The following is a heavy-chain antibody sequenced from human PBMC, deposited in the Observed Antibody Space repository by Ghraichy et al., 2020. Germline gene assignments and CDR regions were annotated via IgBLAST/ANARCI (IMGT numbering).Heavy chain of an antibody. V-gene: IGHV4-4*07. J-gene: IGHJ5*02. Sequence: SETLSLTCTVSGGSISSYYWSWIRQPAGKGLEWIGRIYTSGSTNYNPSLKSRVTMSVDTSKNQFSLKLSSVTAADTAVYYCARDVGHRPPSSWYSSGWAPKKPNWFDPGGQGTLVTVSS. CDR2: IYTSGST. CDR3: ARDVGHRPPSSWYSSGWAPKKPNWFDP. D-gene: IGHD6-19*01. CDR1: GGSISSYY.